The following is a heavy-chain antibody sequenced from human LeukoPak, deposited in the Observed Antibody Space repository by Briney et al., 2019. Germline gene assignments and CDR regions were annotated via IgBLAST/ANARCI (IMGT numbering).Heavy chain of an antibody. CDR2: MNPNSGNT. Sequence: ASVKVSCKASGYTFTSYDINWVRQATGQGLEWMGWMNPNSGNTGYAQKFQGRVTMTRNTSISTAYMELSSLRSEDTAVYYCARVDYINYDSSGYYGDWFDPWGQGTLVTVSS. V-gene: IGHV1-8*01. CDR1: GYTFTSYD. D-gene: IGHD3-22*01. CDR3: ARVDYINYDSSGYYGDWFDP. J-gene: IGHJ5*02.